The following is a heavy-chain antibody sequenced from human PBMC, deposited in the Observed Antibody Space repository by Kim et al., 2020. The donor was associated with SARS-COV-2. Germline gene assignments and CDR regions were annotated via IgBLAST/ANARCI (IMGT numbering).Heavy chain of an antibody. CDR1: GGSISSGSYY. J-gene: IGHJ5*02. Sequence: SETLSLTCTVSGGSISSGSYYWSWIRQPAGKGLEWIGRIYTSGSTNYNPSLKSRVTISVDTSKNQFSLKLSSVTAADTAVYYCARAFPTPYYDILTGYYGTSSNWFDPWGQGTLVTVSS. CDR3: ARAFPTPYYDILTGYYGTSSNWFDP. V-gene: IGHV4-61*02. CDR2: IYTSGST. D-gene: IGHD3-9*01.